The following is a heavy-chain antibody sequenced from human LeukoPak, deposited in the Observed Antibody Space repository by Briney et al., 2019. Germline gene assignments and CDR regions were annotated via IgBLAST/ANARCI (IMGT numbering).Heavy chain of an antibody. D-gene: IGHD3-22*01. CDR2: ISSGHNT. CDR3: ARRASDSGAKPTFDF. J-gene: IGHJ4*02. CDR1: GFTFSNYA. V-gene: IGHV3-23*01. Sequence: GGSLRLSCAASGFTFSNYAMGWVRQAPGKGLEWVSVISSGHNTYYADSVKGRFTLSRNNSKNTLDLQMNSLRAEDTAVYYCARRASDSGAKPTFDFWGQGTLVTVSS.